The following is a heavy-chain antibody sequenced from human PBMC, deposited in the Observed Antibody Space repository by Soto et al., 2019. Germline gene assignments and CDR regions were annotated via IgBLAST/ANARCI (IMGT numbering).Heavy chain of an antibody. CDR3: ASCYYDSSGYYYTDYYYGMDV. V-gene: IGHV4-34*01. Sequence: PSETLSLTCTVSGGSINDFYWSWIRQPPGKGLEWIGEINHSGSTNYNPSLKSRVTISVDTSKNQFSLKLSSVTAADTAVYYCASCYYDSSGYYYTDYYYGMDVWGQGTTVTVSS. J-gene: IGHJ6*02. CDR2: INHSGST. CDR1: GGSINDFY. D-gene: IGHD3-22*01.